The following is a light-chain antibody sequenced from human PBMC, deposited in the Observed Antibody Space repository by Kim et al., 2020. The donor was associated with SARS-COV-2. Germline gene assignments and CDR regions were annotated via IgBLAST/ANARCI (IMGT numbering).Light chain of an antibody. V-gene: IGKV3-15*01. CDR1: QSVSRK. CDR3: QQYNNWPWT. Sequence: EIVMTQSPATLSVSPGERATLSCRASQSVSRKLAWYQKRSGQAPRLLIYDASTRATDIPVRFSGSGSGTEFTLTISSLQSEDFAVYYCQQYNNWPWTFGQGTKVEIK. J-gene: IGKJ1*01. CDR2: DAS.